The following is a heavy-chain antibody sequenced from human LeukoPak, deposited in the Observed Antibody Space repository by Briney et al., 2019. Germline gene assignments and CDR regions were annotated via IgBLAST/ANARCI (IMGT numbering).Heavy chain of an antibody. D-gene: IGHD1-26*01. CDR2: IYYSGST. CDR1: GGSISSYY. Sequence: NTSETLSLTCTVAGGSISSYYWSWIRQPPGKGLEWIGYIYYSGSTNYNPSLNSRVTISVDTSKNQFSLKLSSVTAADTAVYYCARGRVGAIWRYYFDHWGQGTLVTVSS. CDR3: ARGRVGAIWRYYFDH. V-gene: IGHV4-59*01. J-gene: IGHJ4*02.